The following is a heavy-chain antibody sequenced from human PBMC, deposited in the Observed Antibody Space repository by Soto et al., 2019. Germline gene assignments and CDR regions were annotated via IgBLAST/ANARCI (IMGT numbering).Heavy chain of an antibody. CDR2: IIPISGTI. V-gene: IGHV1-69*01. CDR1: GGTFNTYV. J-gene: IGHJ3*01. D-gene: IGHD6-6*01. Sequence: VQLVQSGAEVKKPGSSVKVYCKASGGTFNTYVITWVRQASGQGLEWMGGIIPISGTIKFAQKFQGRLTITPDESSSTVDMELSSLTSEDTAVYYCASRERVDAFDVWGQGTVVTVSS. CDR3: ASRERVDAFDV.